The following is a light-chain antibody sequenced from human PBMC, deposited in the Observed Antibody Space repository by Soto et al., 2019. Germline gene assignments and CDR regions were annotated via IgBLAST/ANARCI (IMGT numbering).Light chain of an antibody. J-gene: IGKJ4*01. Sequence: EIVMTQSPVTLSVSPGEGDTLSCRASQSVSTNLAWYQQKPGQAPRLLIYGASTRATDIPARFSGSGSGTEFTLTISSLQSEDFAVYYCQKYNNWPLTCGGGTKGDIK. V-gene: IGKV3-15*01. CDR1: QSVSTN. CDR2: GAS. CDR3: QKYNNWPLT.